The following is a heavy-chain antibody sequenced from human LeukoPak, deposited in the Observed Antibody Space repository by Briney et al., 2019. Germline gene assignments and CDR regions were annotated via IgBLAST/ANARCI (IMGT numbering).Heavy chain of an antibody. CDR3: ASGRVGVRTHFPFDP. Sequence: ASVKVSCKASGRTFSRYAISWVRPAPGQGLEWMGRIIPIFGTANYAQKFQGRVTITADKSTSTAYMELSSLRSEDTAVYYCASGRVGVRTHFPFDPWRQGSLVTVSS. D-gene: IGHD3-16*01. J-gene: IGHJ5*02. CDR1: GRTFSRYA. CDR2: IIPIFGTA. V-gene: IGHV1-69*06.